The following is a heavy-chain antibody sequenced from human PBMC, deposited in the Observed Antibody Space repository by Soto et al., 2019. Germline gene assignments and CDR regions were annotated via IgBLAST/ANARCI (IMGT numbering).Heavy chain of an antibody. CDR3: STWFDP. Sequence: QVQLVQSGAEVKKPGSSVRVSCKASGGTFSSETISWVRQAPGQGLEWMGRIIPMVDIVNYAQRLQGRVTITADKSTRTVYMELSSLRSEDTAVYYCSTWFDPWGQGTLVTVSS. CDR1: GGTFSSET. V-gene: IGHV1-69*02. J-gene: IGHJ5*02. CDR2: IIPMVDIV.